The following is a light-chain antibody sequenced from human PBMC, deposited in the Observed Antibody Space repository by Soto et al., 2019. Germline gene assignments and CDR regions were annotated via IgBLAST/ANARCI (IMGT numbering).Light chain of an antibody. CDR3: AAWDDSLNGYV. CDR1: SSNIGSNT. J-gene: IGLJ1*01. Sequence: QYVLTQPPSASGTPGQRVTISCSGSSSNIGSNTVNWYQQLPGTAPKLLIYSNNQRPSGVPDRFSGSKSGTSASLAISGLQSEDEADYYCAAWDDSLNGYVFATGTKLTVL. CDR2: SNN. V-gene: IGLV1-44*01.